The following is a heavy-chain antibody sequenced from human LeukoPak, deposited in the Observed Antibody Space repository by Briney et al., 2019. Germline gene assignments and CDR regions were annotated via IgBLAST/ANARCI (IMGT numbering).Heavy chain of an antibody. CDR3: ARDMIRGVVNN. CDR2: ISSSSSTI. Sequence: QSGGSLRLSCAASGFTFSSYSMNWVRQAPGKGLEWVSHISSSSSTIYYADSVKGRFTISRDNAKNRLYMQMNSLRVEDTAVYYCARDMIRGVVNNWGQGALVTVSS. CDR1: GFTFSSYS. D-gene: IGHD3-10*01. V-gene: IGHV3-48*04. J-gene: IGHJ4*02.